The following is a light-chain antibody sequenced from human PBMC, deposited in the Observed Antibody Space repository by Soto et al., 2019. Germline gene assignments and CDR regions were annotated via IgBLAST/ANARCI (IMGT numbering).Light chain of an antibody. CDR3: VQEYIYPGT. CDR1: QGIAYA. V-gene: IGKV1-6*01. Sequence: AIQMTQSPSSLSASVGDRVTITCRASQGIAYALGWYQQKTGKAPKLLISSASTLQSGVPSSFSGSGSGTDFTLTISSLQPEDFATYYCVQEYIYPGTFGQGTKVEIK. J-gene: IGKJ1*01. CDR2: SAS.